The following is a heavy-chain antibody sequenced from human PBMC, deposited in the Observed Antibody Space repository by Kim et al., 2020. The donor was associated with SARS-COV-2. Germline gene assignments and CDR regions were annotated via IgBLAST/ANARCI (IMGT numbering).Heavy chain of an antibody. CDR1: GYTFTSYD. CDR3: ARVFRDSRGRYYYYMDV. J-gene: IGHJ6*03. V-gene: IGHV1-8*01. Sequence: ASVKVSCKASGYTFTSYDINWVRQATGQGLEWMGWMNPNSGNTGYAQKFQGRVTMTRNTSISTAYMELSSLRSEDTAVYYCARVFRDSRGRYYYYMDVWGKGTTVTVSS. CDR2: MNPNSGNT. D-gene: IGHD6-13*01.